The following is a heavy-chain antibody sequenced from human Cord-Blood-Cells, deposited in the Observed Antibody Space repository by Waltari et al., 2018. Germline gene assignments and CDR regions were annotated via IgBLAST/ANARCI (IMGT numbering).Heavy chain of an antibody. D-gene: IGHD2-2*01. CDR3: ATAVEYCSSTSCYAFDI. CDR1: GYTLTELS. Sequence: QVQLVQSGAEVKKPGASVKVFCKVSGYTLTELSMHWVRQAPGKGLEWMGGFDPEDGETIYAQKFQCRVTMTEDTSTDTAYMELSSLRSEDTAVYYCATAVEYCSSTSCYAFDIWGQGTMVTVSS. V-gene: IGHV1-24*01. J-gene: IGHJ3*02. CDR2: FDPEDGET.